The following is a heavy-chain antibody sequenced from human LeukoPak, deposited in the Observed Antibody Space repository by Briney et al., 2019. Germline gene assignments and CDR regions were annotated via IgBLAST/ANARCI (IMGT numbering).Heavy chain of an antibody. V-gene: IGHV4-39*01. CDR1: GGSISSSSYY. J-gene: IGHJ3*02. CDR2: IYYSGST. CDR3: ARPVSGWYLNAFDI. D-gene: IGHD6-19*01. Sequence: PSETLSLTCTVSGGSISSSSYYWGWIRQPPGKGLEWIGSIYYSGSTYYNPSLKSRVTMSVDTSKNQFSLKLSSVTAADTAVYYCARPVSGWYLNAFDIWGQGTMVTVSS.